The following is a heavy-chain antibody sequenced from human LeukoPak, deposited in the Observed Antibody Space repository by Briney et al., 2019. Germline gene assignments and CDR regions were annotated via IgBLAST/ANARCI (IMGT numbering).Heavy chain of an antibody. CDR1: GDSISSGSSY. CDR2: IYYSGST. V-gene: IGHV4-39*07. J-gene: IGHJ4*02. CDR3: ARVGRGYGDYPWLYYFDS. Sequence: SETLSLTCTVSGDSISSGSSYWGWIRQPPGKGLEWIGNIYYSGSTYYNPSLKSRVTIPVDTSKNQFSLKLSSVTAADTAVYYCARVGRGYGDYPWLYYFDSWGQGTLVTVSS. D-gene: IGHD4-17*01.